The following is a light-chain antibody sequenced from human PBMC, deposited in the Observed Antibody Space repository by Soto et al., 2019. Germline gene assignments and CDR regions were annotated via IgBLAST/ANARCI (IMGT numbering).Light chain of an antibody. CDR1: QTISSY. Sequence: DIQMTQSPSSLSASVGDRVTITCRASQTISSYLYWYQQKPGKAPKVLICAASSLQSGVPSRFSGTGSGTDFTLSISSLQPEDFATYYCQQSYSTPSTFGPGTKLEIK. CDR3: QQSYSTPST. J-gene: IGKJ2*01. V-gene: IGKV1-39*01. CDR2: AAS.